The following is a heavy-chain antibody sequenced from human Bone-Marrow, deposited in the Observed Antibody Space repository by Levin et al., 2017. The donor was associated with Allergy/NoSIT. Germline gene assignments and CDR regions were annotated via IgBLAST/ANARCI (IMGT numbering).Heavy chain of an antibody. Sequence: GESLKISCAASGFTFSSYWMSWVRRAPGKGLEWVANIKQDGSENYYVDSVEGRFTISRDNAKNSLYLQMNSLRAEDTAVYYCARDPGYDDFWSASKKLAMDVWGQGTTVTVSS. CDR3: ARDPGYDDFWSASKKLAMDV. D-gene: IGHD3-3*01. V-gene: IGHV3-7*01. CDR1: GFTFSSYW. J-gene: IGHJ6*02. CDR2: IKQDGSEN.